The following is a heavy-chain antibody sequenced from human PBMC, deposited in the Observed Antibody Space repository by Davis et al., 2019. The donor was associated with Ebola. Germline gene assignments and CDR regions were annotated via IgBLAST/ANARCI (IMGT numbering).Heavy chain of an antibody. CDR3: ASSLGYDSGGHYNYYYFGMDV. CDR2: ISSDSDYI. CDR1: GFTFSTYS. D-gene: IGHD3-22*01. Sequence: GESLKISCAASGFTFSTYSMSWVRQAPGKGLEWVSSISSDSDYIYYAYSAKGRFTISRDNAKNSLYLQMNSLRAEDTAVYYCASSLGYDSGGHYNYYYFGMDVWGKGTTVTVSS. J-gene: IGHJ6*04. V-gene: IGHV3-21*01.